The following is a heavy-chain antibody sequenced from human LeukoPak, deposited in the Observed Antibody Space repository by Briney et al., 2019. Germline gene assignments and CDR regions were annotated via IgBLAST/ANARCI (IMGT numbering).Heavy chain of an antibody. Sequence: SETLSLTCTVSGGSISSYYWSWIRQPAGKGLEWIGRIYTSGSNNYNPSLKSRVTMSVDTSKNQFSLKLSSVTAADTAVYYCARGRAAAGKLDYWGQGTLVTVSS. J-gene: IGHJ4*02. CDR1: GGSISSYY. CDR3: ARGRAAAGKLDY. V-gene: IGHV4-4*07. D-gene: IGHD6-13*01. CDR2: IYTSGSN.